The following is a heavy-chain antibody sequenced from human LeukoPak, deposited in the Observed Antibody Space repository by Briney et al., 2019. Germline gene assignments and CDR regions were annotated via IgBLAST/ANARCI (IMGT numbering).Heavy chain of an antibody. Sequence: SVKVSCKASGGTFSSYAISWVRQAPGQGLEWMGRIIPILGIANYAQKFQGRVTMTRDMSTSTVYMELSSLRSEDTAVYYCARDLSGITMVRGAANFDYWGQGTLVTVSS. V-gene: IGHV1-69*04. D-gene: IGHD3-10*01. J-gene: IGHJ4*02. CDR2: IIPILGIA. CDR3: ARDLSGITMVRGAANFDY. CDR1: GGTFSSYA.